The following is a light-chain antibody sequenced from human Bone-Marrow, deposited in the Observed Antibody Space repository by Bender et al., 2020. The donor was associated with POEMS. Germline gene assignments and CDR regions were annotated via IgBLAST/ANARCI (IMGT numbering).Light chain of an antibody. Sequence: QSALTQPASVSGFPGQSITISCTGTSSDVGTYNFVSWYQQLPGKAPKLMIHNVSDRPSGVSNRFSGSKSGNTASLTISGLQGEDEADYYCSSYTTSRTVVFGGGTKLTVL. V-gene: IGLV2-14*03. CDR1: SSDVGTYNF. J-gene: IGLJ2*01. CDR2: NVS. CDR3: SSYTTSRTVV.